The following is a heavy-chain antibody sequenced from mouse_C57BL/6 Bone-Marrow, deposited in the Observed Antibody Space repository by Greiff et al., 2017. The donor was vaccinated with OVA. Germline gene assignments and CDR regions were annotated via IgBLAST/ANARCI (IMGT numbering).Heavy chain of an antibody. Sequence: EVQVVESGGGLVQPGGSLKLSCAASGFTFSDYYMYWVRQTPEKRLEWVAYISNGGGSTYYPDTVKGRFTISRDNAKNTLYLQMSRLKSEDTAMYYCARHAYYFDYWGQGTTLTVSS. V-gene: IGHV5-12*01. CDR2: ISNGGGST. CDR1: GFTFSDYY. J-gene: IGHJ2*01. CDR3: ARHAYYFDY.